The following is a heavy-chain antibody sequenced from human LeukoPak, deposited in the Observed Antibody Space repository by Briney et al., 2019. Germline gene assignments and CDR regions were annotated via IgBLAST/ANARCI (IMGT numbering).Heavy chain of an antibody. Sequence: GGSLRLSCAASGFTFSSYWMSWVRQAPGKGLEWVANIKQDGSEKYYVDSVKGRFTISRDNAKNSLYLQMNSLRAEDTAVYYCARESELRFLEWPIRPSGYYMDVWGKVTTVTVSS. D-gene: IGHD3-3*01. J-gene: IGHJ6*03. CDR1: GFTFSSYW. CDR3: ARESELRFLEWPIRPSGYYMDV. V-gene: IGHV3-7*01. CDR2: IKQDGSEK.